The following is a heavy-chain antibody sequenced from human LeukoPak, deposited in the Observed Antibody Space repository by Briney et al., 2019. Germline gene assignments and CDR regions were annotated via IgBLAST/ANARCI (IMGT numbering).Heavy chain of an antibody. V-gene: IGHV3-23*01. D-gene: IGHD6-19*01. Sequence: PGGSLRLSCAASGFTFSSYAMSWVRQAPGKGLEWVSAISGSGGSTYYADSVKGRFTISRDNSRNTLYLQMNTLRAEDTAVYYCARWGESSGWYWDGSGYFDYWGQGTLVTVSS. CDR1: GFTFSSYA. CDR2: ISGSGGST. CDR3: ARWGESSGWYWDGSGYFDY. J-gene: IGHJ4*02.